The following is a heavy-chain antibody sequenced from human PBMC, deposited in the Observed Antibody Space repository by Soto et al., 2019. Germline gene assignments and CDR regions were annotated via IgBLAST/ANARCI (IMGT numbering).Heavy chain of an antibody. CDR1: GYTFTSYD. V-gene: IGHV1-8*01. CDR2: MNPNSGNT. Sequence: ASVKVSCKASGYTFTSYDINWVRQATGQGLEWMGWMNPNSGNTGYAQKFQGRVTMTRNTSISTAYMELSSLRSEDTAVYYCARGCRMVRGVIPIYYFDYWGQGTLVTVSS. J-gene: IGHJ4*02. D-gene: IGHD3-10*01. CDR3: ARGCRMVRGVIPIYYFDY.